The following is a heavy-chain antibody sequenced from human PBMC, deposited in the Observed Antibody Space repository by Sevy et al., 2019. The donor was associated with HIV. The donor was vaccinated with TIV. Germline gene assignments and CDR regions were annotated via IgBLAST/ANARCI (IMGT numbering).Heavy chain of an antibody. V-gene: IGHV1-2*02. CDR1: GYTFTGYY. D-gene: IGHD2-15*01. J-gene: IGHJ4*02. Sequence: ASVKVSCKASGYTFTGYYMHWVRQAPGQGLEWMGWINPNSGGTNYAQMFQGRVTMTRDTSISTAYMELSRLRSDDTAVYYCARDRVCSGGSCYNETFDYWGQGTLVTVSS. CDR3: ARDRVCSGGSCYNETFDY. CDR2: INPNSGGT.